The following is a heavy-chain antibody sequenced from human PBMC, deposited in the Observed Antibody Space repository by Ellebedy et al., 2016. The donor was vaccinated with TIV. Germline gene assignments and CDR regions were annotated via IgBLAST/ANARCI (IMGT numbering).Heavy chain of an antibody. Sequence: GESLKISXAASGFTFSSYSMSWVRQAPGKGLEWVSSISSSSSYIYYADSVKGRFTISRDNAKNSLYLQMNSLRAEDTAVYYCAGTKEITMIVVVIETEFDLWGRGTLVTVSS. J-gene: IGHJ2*01. D-gene: IGHD3-22*01. CDR1: GFTFSSYS. CDR2: ISSSSSYI. V-gene: IGHV3-21*01. CDR3: AGTKEITMIVVVIETEFDL.